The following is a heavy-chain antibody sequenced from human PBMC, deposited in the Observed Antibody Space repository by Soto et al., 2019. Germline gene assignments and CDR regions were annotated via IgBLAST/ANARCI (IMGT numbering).Heavy chain of an antibody. CDR3: ERDLTIVPATHPRLENYGMDV. D-gene: IGHD2-2*01. V-gene: IGHV1-18*01. Sequence: QVQLVQSAGEVKKPGASVKVSCKASGYSFTSYGISWVRRAPGQGLEWMGWISPYNGHTQFVERFQGRVTMTTDTSTKTAYMELRNLRYDDTAHYYCERDLTIVPATHPRLENYGMDVWGQGTTVIVSS. CDR2: ISPYNGHT. CDR1: GYSFTSYG. J-gene: IGHJ6*02.